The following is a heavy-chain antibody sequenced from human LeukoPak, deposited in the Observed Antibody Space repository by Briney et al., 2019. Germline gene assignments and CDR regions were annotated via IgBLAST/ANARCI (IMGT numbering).Heavy chain of an antibody. CDR3: ARDRGYCSSTSCSAVLFDY. D-gene: IGHD2-2*01. V-gene: IGHV1-2*02. Sequence: ASVKVSCKASGYTFTGYYMHWVRQAPGQGLEWMGWINPNSGGTNYAQKFQGRVTMTRDTSISTAYMEMSRLRSDDTAVYYCARDRGYCSSTSCSAVLFDYWGQGTLVTVSS. CDR2: INPNSGGT. J-gene: IGHJ4*02. CDR1: GYTFTGYY.